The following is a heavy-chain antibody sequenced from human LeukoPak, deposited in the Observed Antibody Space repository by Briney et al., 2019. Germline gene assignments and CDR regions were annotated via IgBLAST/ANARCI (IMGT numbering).Heavy chain of an antibody. Sequence: PSQTLSLTCTVSGGSISSGGYSWSWIRQPPGKGLEWIGYIYHSGSTYYNPSLKSRVTISVDRSKNQFSLKLSSVTAADTAVYYCARVRGYSYGYFDYWGQGTLVTVSS. CDR3: ARVRGYSYGYFDY. V-gene: IGHV4-30-2*01. J-gene: IGHJ4*02. CDR1: GGSISSGGYS. CDR2: IYHSGST. D-gene: IGHD5-18*01.